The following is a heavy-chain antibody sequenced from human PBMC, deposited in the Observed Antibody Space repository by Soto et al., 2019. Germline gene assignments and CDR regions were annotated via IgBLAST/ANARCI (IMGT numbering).Heavy chain of an antibody. Sequence: EVQLLESGGALVQPGGSLRLSCAASGFTFSSNSMSWVRQAPGMGLEWVSAISGGGTSRYYAESVKGRFTVSRDNSKNTLYLQMNSLTAEDTAVYFCAKKRVSAGPRDLFDSWGQGTLITVS. CDR1: GFTFSSNS. V-gene: IGHV3-23*01. CDR2: ISGGGTSR. CDR3: AKKRVSAGPRDLFDS. D-gene: IGHD3-3*01. J-gene: IGHJ4*02.